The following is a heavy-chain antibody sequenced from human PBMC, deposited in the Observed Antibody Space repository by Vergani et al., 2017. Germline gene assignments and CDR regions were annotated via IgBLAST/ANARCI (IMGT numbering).Heavy chain of an antibody. D-gene: IGHD3-10*01. CDR3: ARDYRKGFGDLYYYMDV. CDR1: GFTFDDYA. CDR2: ISWNSGSI. V-gene: IGHV3-9*01. Sequence: VQLVESGGGLVQPGRSLRLSCAASGFTFDDYAMHWVRQAPGKGLEWVSGISWNSGSIGYADSVKGRFTISRDNVKNSLYLQMNSLRAEDTALYYCARDYRKGFGDLYYYMDVWGKGTTVTVSS. J-gene: IGHJ6*03.